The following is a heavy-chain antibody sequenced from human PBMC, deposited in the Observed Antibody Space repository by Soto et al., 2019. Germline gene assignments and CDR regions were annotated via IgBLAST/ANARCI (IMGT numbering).Heavy chain of an antibody. J-gene: IGHJ5*02. CDR1: GGSFSGYS. CDR3: ARRTPGASETYYNSWFDT. V-gene: IGHV4-34*01. D-gene: IGHD3-10*01. CDR2: INHSITT. Sequence: XETLSLTCAVDGGSFSGYSSTWIRQPPGMGLEWIGEINHSITTNYNPSLKSRVTISVDTSKNQFSLKLSSVTAADTAVYYCARRTPGASETYYNSWFDTWGQGTLV.